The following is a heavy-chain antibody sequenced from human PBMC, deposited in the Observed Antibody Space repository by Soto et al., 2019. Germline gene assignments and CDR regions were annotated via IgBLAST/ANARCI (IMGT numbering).Heavy chain of an antibody. Sequence: SETLSLTCTVSGGSINSFYWSWIRQSPGEGLEWIGYIYYTGSTVYNPSLKRRTTISLDTSKNQFSLNLTSVTAADTAVYYCARVMYGSGSYLHAFDYWGQGTLVTGSS. CDR1: GGSINSFY. J-gene: IGHJ4*02. CDR3: ARVMYGSGSYLHAFDY. D-gene: IGHD3-10*01. CDR2: IYYTGST. V-gene: IGHV4-59*01.